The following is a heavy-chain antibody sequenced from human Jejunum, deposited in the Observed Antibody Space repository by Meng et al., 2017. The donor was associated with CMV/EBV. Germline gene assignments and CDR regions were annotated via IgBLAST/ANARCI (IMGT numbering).Heavy chain of an antibody. D-gene: IGHD3-22*01. CDR2: SSSDGNDK. Sequence: ASGFTFSLYAVHWVRQAPGKGLGWVAVSSSDGNDKFYADSVKGRFSISRDNSKNTLILQMSSLTTDDTAVYYCARDHYSDPTYTEYWGQGTLVTVSS. CDR1: GFTFSLYA. J-gene: IGHJ4*02. V-gene: IGHV3-30*04. CDR3: ARDHYSDPTYTEY.